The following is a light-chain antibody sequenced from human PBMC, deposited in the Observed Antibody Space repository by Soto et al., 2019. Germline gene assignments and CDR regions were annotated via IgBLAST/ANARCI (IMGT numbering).Light chain of an antibody. J-gene: IGKJ1*01. CDR1: QSVTSN. CDR3: QQYNNWPWT. Sequence: EIVMTQSPATLSVSPGDRATLSCRASQSVTSNLAWYQQKPGQAPRLLIHGASTRVTGIPARFSGSGSGTDFTLAIRSLQFDDSAVYYCQQYNNWPWTFGQGTKVDI. V-gene: IGKV3-15*01. CDR2: GAS.